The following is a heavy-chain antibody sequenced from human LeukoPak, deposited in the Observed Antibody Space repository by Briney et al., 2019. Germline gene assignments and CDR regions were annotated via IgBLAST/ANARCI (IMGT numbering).Heavy chain of an antibody. J-gene: IGHJ4*02. D-gene: IGHD3-22*01. CDR3: ARRATITMIVD. CDR2: IYSGGST. CDR1: GFTVSSNY. Sequence: GGSLRLSCAASGFTVSSNYMSWVRQAPGKGLEWVSVIYSGGSTYYADSVKGRFTISRDNSKNTLYLQMNSLRAEDTAVYYCARRATITMIVDWGQGTLVTVSS. V-gene: IGHV3-66*04.